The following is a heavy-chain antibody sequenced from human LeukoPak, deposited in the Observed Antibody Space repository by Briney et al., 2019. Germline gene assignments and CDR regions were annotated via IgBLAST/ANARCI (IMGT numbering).Heavy chain of an antibody. D-gene: IGHD2-2*01. J-gene: IGHJ4*02. Sequence: GGTLRLSCAASGFSFSSHGMSWVRQAPGKGLEGVSGIIGGAGSTYYADSVKGRFTISRDNSKNTLYLQMNSLRAEDTAVYYCAHGSMYQLDYWGQGTLVTVSS. CDR3: AHGSMYQLDY. CDR2: IIGGAGST. CDR1: GFSFSSHG. V-gene: IGHV3-23*01.